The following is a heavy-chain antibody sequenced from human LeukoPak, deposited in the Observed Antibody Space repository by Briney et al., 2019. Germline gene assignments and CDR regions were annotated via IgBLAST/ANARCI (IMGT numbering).Heavy chain of an antibody. J-gene: IGHJ4*02. CDR3: VGFSGWYQTGVY. CDR2: ISGSGGST. Sequence: GGSLRLSCAASGFTFSSYAMSWVRQAPGKGLEWVSAISGSGGSTYYADSVKGRFTISRDNSKNTLYLQMNSLRAEDTAVYYCVGFSGWYQTGVYWGPGTLVTVSS. D-gene: IGHD6-19*01. V-gene: IGHV3-23*01. CDR1: GFTFSSYA.